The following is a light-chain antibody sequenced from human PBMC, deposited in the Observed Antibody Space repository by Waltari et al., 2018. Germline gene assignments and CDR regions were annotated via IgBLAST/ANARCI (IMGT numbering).Light chain of an antibody. V-gene: IGLV2-23*01. CDR1: SSDVGSYNL. Sequence: HSALTQPASVSGSPGQSLTISCTGTSSDVGSYNLVSWYQQHPGNPPKIMIYEDIKRPSGASNRVSGSKSANTASLTISGRQAEDEADCYCFSYAGSGIYVFGTGTKVTV. J-gene: IGLJ1*01. CDR3: FSYAGSGIYV. CDR2: EDI.